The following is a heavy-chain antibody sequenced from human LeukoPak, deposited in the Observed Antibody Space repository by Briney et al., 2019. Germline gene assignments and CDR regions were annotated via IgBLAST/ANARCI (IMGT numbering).Heavy chain of an antibody. CDR3: AKDRPHPSAEPTNFDY. Sequence: GGSLRLSCAGSGFTFSSYAISWVRQAPGKGLEWVSATDGSGGSAYYADSVRGRFTISRDSSKNTLYLQMTSLRVEDTAVYYCAKDRPHPSAEPTNFDYWGKGTLVTVSS. CDR2: TDGSGGSA. V-gene: IGHV3-23*01. D-gene: IGHD1-14*01. CDR1: GFTFSSYA. J-gene: IGHJ4*02.